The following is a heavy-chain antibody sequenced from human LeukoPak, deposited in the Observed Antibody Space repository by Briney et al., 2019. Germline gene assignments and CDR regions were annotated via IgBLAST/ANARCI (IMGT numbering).Heavy chain of an antibody. CDR2: ISKDGDYT. CDR1: GFTFTTYA. V-gene: IGHV3-23*01. CDR3: AKSMSTHYRGFFDY. J-gene: IGHJ4*02. Sequence: GGSLRLSCAASGFTFTTYAMSWVRQAPGKGLEWVSSISKDGDYTYYADSVKGRLSVSRDNPQNTLYLQIKSLRAEDTAMYYCAKSMSTHYRGFFDYWGQGTLVTVSS. D-gene: IGHD5/OR15-5a*01.